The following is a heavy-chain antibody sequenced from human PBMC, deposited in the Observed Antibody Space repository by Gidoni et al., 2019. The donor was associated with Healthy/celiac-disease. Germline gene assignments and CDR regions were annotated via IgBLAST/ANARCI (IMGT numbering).Heavy chain of an antibody. CDR1: GFTFSSYG. CDR2: ISYDGSNK. Sequence: QVQLVESGGGVVQPGRSLRLSCAASGFTFSSYGMHWVRQAPGKGLEWVAVISYDGSNKYYADSVKGRFTISRDNSKNTLYLQMNSLRAEDTAVYYCAKDHPYSSSWYVGHYYYYGMDVWGQGTTVTVSS. J-gene: IGHJ6*02. V-gene: IGHV3-30*18. CDR3: AKDHPYSSSWYVGHYYYYGMDV. D-gene: IGHD6-13*01.